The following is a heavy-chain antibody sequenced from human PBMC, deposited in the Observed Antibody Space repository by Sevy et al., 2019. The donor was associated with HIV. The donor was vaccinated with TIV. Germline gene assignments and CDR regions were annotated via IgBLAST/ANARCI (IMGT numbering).Heavy chain of an antibody. V-gene: IGHV3-23*01. CDR3: AKFAGDFPHFDF. Sequence: GGSLRLSCAASGFTFSTYSMTWVRQAPRKRLEWVSAISDTGTSTYYTDSVEGRFTISRDNSKSTLFLHMNSLRAEETALYYCAKFAGDFPHFDFWGLGTLVTVSS. CDR1: GFTFSTYS. J-gene: IGHJ4*02. D-gene: IGHD7-27*01. CDR2: ISDTGTST.